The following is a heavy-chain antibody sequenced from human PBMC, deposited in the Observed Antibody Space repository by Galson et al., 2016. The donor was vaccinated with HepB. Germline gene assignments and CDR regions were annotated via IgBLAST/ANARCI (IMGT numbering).Heavy chain of an antibody. Sequence: SETLSLTCAVYGGSVSGYYWSWIRQPPGKGLEWIGEINQDRTTNYNPTLKSRVTISIDTSKNQFSVNLSSVTAADTAVYYCARNFGKTQGYWGQGTLVTGSS. CDR3: ARNFGKTQGY. D-gene: IGHD3-10*01. V-gene: IGHV4-34*01. CDR2: INQDRTT. J-gene: IGHJ4*02. CDR1: GGSVSGYY.